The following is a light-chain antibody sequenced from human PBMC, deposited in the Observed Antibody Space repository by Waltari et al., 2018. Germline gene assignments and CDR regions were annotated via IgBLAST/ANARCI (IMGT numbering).Light chain of an antibody. J-gene: IGLJ1*01. CDR3: QAWDSSPSYV. V-gene: IGLV3-1*01. CDR2: QDS. Sequence: SYELTQPPSVSVSPGQTASITCSGDKLGNKYTCWYQQKPGQSPVLVIYQDSKRPSGSPERFSGSNSGNTAILTISGTQSMDEADYYCQAWDSSPSYVFGTGTKVTVL. CDR1: KLGNKY.